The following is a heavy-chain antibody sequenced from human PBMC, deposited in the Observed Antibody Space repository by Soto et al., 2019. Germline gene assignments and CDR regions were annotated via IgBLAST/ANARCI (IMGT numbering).Heavy chain of an antibody. J-gene: IGHJ3*02. D-gene: IGHD2-2*01. V-gene: IGHV3-11*01. CDR3: ARDMQVVVPAAREGYAFDI. CDR1: GFTFSDYY. CDR2: ISSSGSTI. Sequence: GGSLRLSCAASGFTFSDYYMSWIRQAPGKGLEWVSYISSSGSTIYYADSVKGRFTISRDNAKNSLYLQMNSLRAEDTAVYYCARDMQVVVPAAREGYAFDIWGQGTMVTVSS.